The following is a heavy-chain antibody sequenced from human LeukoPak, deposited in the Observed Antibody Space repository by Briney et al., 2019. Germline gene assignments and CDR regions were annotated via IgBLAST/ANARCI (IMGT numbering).Heavy chain of an antibody. Sequence: PGGSLRLSCAASGFTFSSYAMHWVRQAPGKRLEYVSAISSNGGSTYYANSVKGRFTISRDNSKNTLYLQMGSLRAEDMAVYYCARTTVTTWEAFDYWGQGTLVTVSS. CDR3: ARTTVTTWEAFDY. CDR1: GFTFSSYA. J-gene: IGHJ4*02. D-gene: IGHD4-17*01. CDR2: ISSNGGST. V-gene: IGHV3-64*01.